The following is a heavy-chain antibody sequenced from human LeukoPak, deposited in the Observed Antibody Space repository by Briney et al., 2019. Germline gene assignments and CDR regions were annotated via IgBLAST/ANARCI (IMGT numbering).Heavy chain of an antibody. Sequence: GGSLRLSCAASGFTLSSYSMNWVRQAPGKGLEWVSSISSSSSYIYYVDSVKGRFTISRDNAKNSLYLQMNSLRAEDTAVYYCARGPPISGNFWRGKNHPPDYWGQGTLVTVSS. CDR2: ISSSSSYI. J-gene: IGHJ4*02. V-gene: IGHV3-21*01. CDR3: ARGPPISGNFWRGKNHPPDY. CDR1: GFTLSSYS. D-gene: IGHD3-3*01.